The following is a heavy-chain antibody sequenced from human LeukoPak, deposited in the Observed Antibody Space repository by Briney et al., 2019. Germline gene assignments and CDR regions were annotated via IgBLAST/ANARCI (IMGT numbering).Heavy chain of an antibody. CDR2: ISWNSGSI. CDR1: GFTFDDYA. J-gene: IGHJ4*02. CDR3: AKDKVPALTTATYYFDY. D-gene: IGHD4-11*01. Sequence: GGSLRLSCAASGFTFDDYAMHWVRQAPGKGLEWVSGISWNSGSIGYADSVKGRFTISRDNAKNSLYLQMNSLRAEDTALYYCAKDKVPALTTATYYFDYWGQGTLVTVSS. V-gene: IGHV3-9*01.